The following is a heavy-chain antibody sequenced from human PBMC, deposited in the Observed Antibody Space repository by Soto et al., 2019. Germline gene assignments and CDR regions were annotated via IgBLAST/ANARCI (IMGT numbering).Heavy chain of an antibody. CDR3: ARLTRGVYDLDRLWEKFDY. CDR2: IYWDDDK. Sequence: QITVKESGLTLVKPTETLTLTCTFSGFSLSTNGMGVGWIRQPPGKALEWLALIYWDDDKRYSPYLRSRLTITKDTSKNQVDLTMTNLDPVDTATYYCARLTRGVYDLDRLWEKFDYWGQGTLVTVSS. J-gene: IGHJ4*02. CDR1: GFSLSTNGMG. V-gene: IGHV2-5*02. D-gene: IGHD5-12*01.